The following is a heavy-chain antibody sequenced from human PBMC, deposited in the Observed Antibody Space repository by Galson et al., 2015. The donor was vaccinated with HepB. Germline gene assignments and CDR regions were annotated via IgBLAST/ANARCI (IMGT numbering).Heavy chain of an antibody. CDR1: GGTFSSYA. CDR2: IIPIFGTA. D-gene: IGHD3-10*01. CDR3: ARAKGGSGPQNSFDY. Sequence: SVKVSCKASGGTFSSYAISWVRQAPGQGLEWMGGIIPIFGTANYAQKFQGRVTITADESTSTAYMELSSLRSEDTAVYYCARAKGGSGPQNSFDYWGQGTLVTVSS. V-gene: IGHV1-69*13. J-gene: IGHJ4*02.